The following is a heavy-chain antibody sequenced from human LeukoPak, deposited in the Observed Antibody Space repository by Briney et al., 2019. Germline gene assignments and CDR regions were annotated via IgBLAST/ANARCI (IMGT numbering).Heavy chain of an antibody. V-gene: IGHV3-53*01. CDR2: I. Sequence: GGSLRLSCAASGFTVSSNYMSWVRQAPGKGLEWVSVISVKGRFTISRDNSKNTLYLQMNSLRAEDTAVYYRARLGDYGFQHWGQGTLVTVSS. CDR1: GFTVSSNY. J-gene: IGHJ1*01. CDR3: ARLGDYGFQH. D-gene: IGHD4/OR15-4a*01.